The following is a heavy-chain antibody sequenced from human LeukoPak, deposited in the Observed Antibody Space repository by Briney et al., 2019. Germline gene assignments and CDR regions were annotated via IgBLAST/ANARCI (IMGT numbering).Heavy chain of an antibody. J-gene: IGHJ6*02. V-gene: IGHV1-18*01. CDR1: GYTFTSYG. Sequence: ASVKVSCKASGYTFTSYGISWVRQAPGQGLEWMGWISAYNGNTNYAQKLQGRVTMTTDTSTSTAYMELRSPRSDDTAVYYCARHIVVVPAARRAHYGMDVWGQGTTVTVSS. D-gene: IGHD2-2*01. CDR3: ARHIVVVPAARRAHYGMDV. CDR2: ISAYNGNT.